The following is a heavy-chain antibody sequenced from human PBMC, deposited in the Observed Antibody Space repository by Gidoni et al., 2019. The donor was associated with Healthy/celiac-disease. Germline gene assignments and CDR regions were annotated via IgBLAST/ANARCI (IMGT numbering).Heavy chain of an antibody. CDR3: ARALSYGDYVLDY. J-gene: IGHJ4*02. Sequence: QVQLLQSGAEVKKPGASVKVSCKASGYTFTGYYMHWVRQATGQGLEWMGWINPNSGGTNYAQKFQGRVTMTRDTSISTAYMELSRLRSDDTAVYYCARALSYGDYVLDYWGQGTLVTVSS. V-gene: IGHV1-2*02. CDR1: GYTFTGYY. D-gene: IGHD4-17*01. CDR2: INPNSGGT.